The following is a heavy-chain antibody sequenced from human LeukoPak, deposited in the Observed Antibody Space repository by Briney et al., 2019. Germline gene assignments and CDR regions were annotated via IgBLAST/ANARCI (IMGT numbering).Heavy chain of an antibody. J-gene: IGHJ4*02. CDR1: GFTFRSDW. CDR3: ARLSGTSGSYYGHFDY. Sequence: GGSLRLSCAVSGFTFRSDWMIWVRQAPGKGLEWVSVIYSGGSTYYADSVKGRFTISRDNSKNTLYFQMNSLRAEDTAVYYCARLSGTSGSYYGHFDYWGQGTLVTVSS. D-gene: IGHD1-26*01. CDR2: IYSGGST. V-gene: IGHV3-53*01.